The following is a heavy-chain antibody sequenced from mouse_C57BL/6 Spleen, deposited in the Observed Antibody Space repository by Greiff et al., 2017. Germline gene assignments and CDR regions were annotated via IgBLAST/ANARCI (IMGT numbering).Heavy chain of an antibody. J-gene: IGHJ2*01. CDR1: GYTFTDYY. Sequence: EVQLQQSGPELVKPGASVKISCKASGYTFTDYYMNWVKQSHGKSLEWIGDINPNNGGTSYNQKFKGKATLTVDKSSSTAYMELRSLTSEDSAVYYCARRLGRFPYFDYWGQGTTLTVSS. V-gene: IGHV1-26*01. CDR3: ARRLGRFPYFDY. CDR2: INPNNGGT. D-gene: IGHD4-1*01.